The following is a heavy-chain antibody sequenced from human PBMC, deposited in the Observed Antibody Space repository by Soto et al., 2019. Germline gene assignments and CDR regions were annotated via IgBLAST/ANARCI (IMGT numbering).Heavy chain of an antibody. V-gene: IGHV3-23*01. CDR3: AKENGYSSSWFEFDY. CDR1: GFTFSSYA. Sequence: EVQLLESGGGLVQPGGSLRLSCAASGFTFSSYAISWGRQAPGQGLEWVSAISGSGGSTYYADSVKGRFTISRDNSKNTLYLQMNSLRAEDTAVYYCAKENGYSSSWFEFDYWGQGTLVTVSS. D-gene: IGHD6-13*01. J-gene: IGHJ4*02. CDR2: ISGSGGST.